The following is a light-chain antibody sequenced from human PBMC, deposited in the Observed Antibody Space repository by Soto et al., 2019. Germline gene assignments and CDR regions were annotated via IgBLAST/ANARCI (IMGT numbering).Light chain of an antibody. J-gene: IGKJ1*01. CDR3: QQYESYS. CDR2: DAS. Sequence: EIVLTQSPATLSLSPGERATLSCRASQSVSSYLAWYQQKPGQAPRLLIYDASNRATGIPARFSGSGSGTDFTLTISSLQSEDFATYYCQQYESYSFGQGTKVDIK. V-gene: IGKV3-11*01. CDR1: QSVSSY.